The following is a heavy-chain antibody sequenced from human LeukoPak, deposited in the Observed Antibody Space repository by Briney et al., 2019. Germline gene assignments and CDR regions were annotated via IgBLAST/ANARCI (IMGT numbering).Heavy chain of an antibody. V-gene: IGHV4-39*01. CDR1: GGSISSSSYY. J-gene: IGHJ4*02. CDR2: IYYSGST. Sequence: SETLSLTCTVSGGSISSSSYYWGWIRQPPGKGLEWIGSIYYSGSTYYNPSLKSRVTISVDTSKNQFSLKLSSVTAADTAVYYCASERCYSWGQGTLVTVSS. D-gene: IGHD4/OR15-4a*01. CDR3: ASERCYS.